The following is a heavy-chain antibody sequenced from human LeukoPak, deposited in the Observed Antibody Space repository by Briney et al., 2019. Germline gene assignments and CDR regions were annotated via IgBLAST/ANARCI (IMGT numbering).Heavy chain of an antibody. Sequence: SETLSLTCTVSGGSISSYYWSWIRQPPGKGLEWIGYIYYSGSTNYNPSLKSRVTISVDTSKNQFSLKLSSVTAADTAVYYCARGLSLGYTTYYYYYMDVWGKGTTVTVSS. J-gene: IGHJ6*03. CDR3: ARGLSLGYTTYYYYYMDV. CDR1: GGSISSYY. CDR2: IYYSGST. D-gene: IGHD3-16*02. V-gene: IGHV4-59*01.